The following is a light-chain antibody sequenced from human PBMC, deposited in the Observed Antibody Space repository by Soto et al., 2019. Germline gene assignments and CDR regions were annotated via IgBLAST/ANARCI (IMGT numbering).Light chain of an antibody. CDR1: QSVTSNY. J-gene: IGKJ1*01. CDR3: QQYGSSPGK. V-gene: IGKV3-20*01. CDR2: GAS. Sequence: PGERATLSCRASQSVTSNYLAWYQQKPGQAPRLLIFGASIRDTGLPDRFSGGGSGTDFTLTISRLEPEDFAVYYCQQYGSSPGKFGQGTKVDIK.